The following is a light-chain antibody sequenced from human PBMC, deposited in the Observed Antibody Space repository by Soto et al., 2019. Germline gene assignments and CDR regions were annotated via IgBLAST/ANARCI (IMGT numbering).Light chain of an antibody. V-gene: IGLV2-23*01. Sequence: QSVLTQPASVSGSPGQSITISCTGTSSDVGSYNLVSWYQQHPGKAPKLMIYEGSKRPSGVSNRFSGSTSGNTASLTISGLQAEDEADYYCCSYAGSSTHVVFGGGTQLTVL. CDR2: EGS. CDR3: CSYAGSSTHVV. CDR1: SSDVGSYNL. J-gene: IGLJ2*01.